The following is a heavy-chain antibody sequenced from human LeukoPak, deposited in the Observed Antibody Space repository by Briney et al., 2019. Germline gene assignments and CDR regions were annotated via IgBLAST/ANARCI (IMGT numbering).Heavy chain of an antibody. CDR2: ISYDGSNK. CDR1: GFTFSSYG. V-gene: IGHV3-30*03. Sequence: GGSLRLSCAASGFTFSSYGMHWVRQAPGKGLEWVAVISYDGSNKYYADSVKGRFTISRDNSKNTLYLQMNSLRAEDTAVYYCASPTDTYGDYVGLADWGQGTLVTVSS. CDR3: ASPTDTYGDYVGLAD. D-gene: IGHD4-17*01. J-gene: IGHJ4*02.